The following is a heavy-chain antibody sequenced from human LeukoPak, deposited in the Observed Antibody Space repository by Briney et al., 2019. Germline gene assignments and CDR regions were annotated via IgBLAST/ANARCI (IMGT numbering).Heavy chain of an antibody. J-gene: IGHJ4*02. D-gene: IGHD6-6*01. CDR1: GYTFTGYY. CDR2: INPNSGGT. CDR3: ARAPSSIAARPYPDY. Sequence: ASVKVSCKASGYTFTGYYMHWVRQAPGQGLEWMGWINPNSGGTNYAQKFQGRVTMTRDTSISTAYMELSRLRSDDTAVYYCARAPSSIAARPYPDYWGQGTLVTVSS. V-gene: IGHV1-2*02.